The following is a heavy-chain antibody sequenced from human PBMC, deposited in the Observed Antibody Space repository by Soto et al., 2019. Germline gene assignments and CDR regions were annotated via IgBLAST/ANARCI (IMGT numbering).Heavy chain of an antibody. D-gene: IGHD3-9*01. CDR2: IKQDGSEK. Sequence: GSLRLSCAASGFTFSSYWMSWVRQAPGKGLEWVANIKQDGSEKYYVDSVKGRFTISRDNAKNSLYLQMNSLRAEDTAVYYCARGYYDILTGYYPHFDYWGQGTLVTVSS. V-gene: IGHV3-7*01. J-gene: IGHJ4*02. CDR1: GFTFSSYW. CDR3: ARGYYDILTGYYPHFDY.